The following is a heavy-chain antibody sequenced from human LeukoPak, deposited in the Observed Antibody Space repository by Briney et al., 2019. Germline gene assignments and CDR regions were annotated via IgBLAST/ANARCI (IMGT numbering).Heavy chain of an antibody. Sequence: GGSLRLSCAASGFTFSSYAMSWVRQAPGKGLEWVSAISGSGGSTYYADSVKGRFTVSRDNSKNTLYLQMNSLRAEDTAVYYCAKDRPQYYYDSSGFDAFGIWGQGTMVTVPS. D-gene: IGHD3-22*01. CDR1: GFTFSSYA. J-gene: IGHJ3*02. CDR2: ISGSGGST. V-gene: IGHV3-23*01. CDR3: AKDRPQYYYDSSGFDAFGI.